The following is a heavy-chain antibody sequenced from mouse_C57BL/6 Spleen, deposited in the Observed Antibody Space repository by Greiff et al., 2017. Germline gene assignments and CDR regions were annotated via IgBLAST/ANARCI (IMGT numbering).Heavy chain of an antibody. J-gene: IGHJ3*01. Sequence: QVQLQQSGAELVRPGASVTLSCKASGYTFTDYEMHWVKQTPVHGLEWIGAIDPETGGTAYNQKFKGKAKLTADKSSSTAYMELRSLTSEDSAVYYCAVFDYDPFWGQGTLVTVSA. V-gene: IGHV1-15*01. CDR2: IDPETGGT. CDR1: GYTFTDYE. D-gene: IGHD2-4*01. CDR3: AVFDYDPF.